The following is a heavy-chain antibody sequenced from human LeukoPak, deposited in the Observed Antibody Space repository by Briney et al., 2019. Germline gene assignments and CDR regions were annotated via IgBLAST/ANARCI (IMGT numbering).Heavy chain of an antibody. V-gene: IGHV3-64D*06. J-gene: IGHJ4*02. CDR3: VKAPIVCSSTSCYGVFDY. Sequence: PGGSLRHSCSASGFTFSSYAMHWVRQAPGKGLEYVSAISSNGSSTYYADSVKGRFTISRDNSKNTLYLQMSSLRAEDTAVYYCVKAPIVCSSTSCYGVFDYWGQGTLVTVSS. CDR1: GFTFSSYA. D-gene: IGHD2-2*01. CDR2: ISSNGSST.